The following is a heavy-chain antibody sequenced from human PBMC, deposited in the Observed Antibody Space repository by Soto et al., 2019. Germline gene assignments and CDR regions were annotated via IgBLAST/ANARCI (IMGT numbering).Heavy chain of an antibody. CDR2: INHSGST. CDR1: GGSFSGYY. D-gene: IGHD3-10*01. CDR3: AKAWFGETRNNWFDP. Sequence: PSETLSLTCAVYGGSFSGYYWSWIRQPPGKGLEWIGEINHSGSTNYNPSLKSRVTISVDTSKNQFSLKLSSVTAADTAVYYCAKAWFGETRNNWFDPWGQGTLVTVSS. J-gene: IGHJ5*02. V-gene: IGHV4-34*01.